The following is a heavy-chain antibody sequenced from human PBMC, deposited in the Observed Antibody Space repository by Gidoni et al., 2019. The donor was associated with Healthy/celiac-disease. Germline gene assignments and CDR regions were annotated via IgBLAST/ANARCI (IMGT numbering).Heavy chain of an antibody. CDR3: ARLSGSGSYYGPLDYYYYGMDV. CDR2: IYSGGST. Sequence: EVQLVESGGGLIQPGGSLRLSCAASGFTVSSNYMSWVRQAPGKGLELVSVIYSGGSTYYADSVKGRFTISRDNSKNTLYLQMNSLRAEDTAVYYCARLSGSGSYYGPLDYYYYGMDVWGQGTTVTVSS. V-gene: IGHV3-53*01. J-gene: IGHJ6*02. CDR1: GFTVSSNY. D-gene: IGHD3-10*01.